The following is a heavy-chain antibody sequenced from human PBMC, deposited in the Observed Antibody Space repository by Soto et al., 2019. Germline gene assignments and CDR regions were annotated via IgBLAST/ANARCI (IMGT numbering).Heavy chain of an antibody. V-gene: IGHV3-23*01. CDR3: AQEPGGGVGRSAPCF. D-gene: IGHD1-26*01. Sequence: EVELLESGGGIVQPGGSLRVSCVASGFTFRNFVMSWVRQAPGKGLEWVSAIRGTGGETFYADSVKGRFTISRDNSKNTLILAMNRPKGGDTALKFLAQEPGGGVGRSAPCFWGQGTLVTVSS. CDR2: IRGTGGET. J-gene: IGHJ4*02. CDR1: GFTFRNFV.